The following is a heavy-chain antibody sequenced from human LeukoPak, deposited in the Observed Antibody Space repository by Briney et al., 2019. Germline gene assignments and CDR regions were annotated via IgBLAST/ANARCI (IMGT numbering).Heavy chain of an antibody. CDR2: MKPNSGNT. D-gene: IGHD6-13*01. V-gene: IGHV1-8*03. J-gene: IGHJ6*03. Sequence: GASVKVSYKASGYTFTSYDINWVRQATGQGLEWMVWMKPNSGNTGYAQKFQGRVTITRNTSISTAYMELSSLRSEDTAVYYCARASRTTAAGYYYYYYMDVWGKGTTVTVSS. CDR1: GYTFTSYD. CDR3: ARASRTTAAGYYYYYYMDV.